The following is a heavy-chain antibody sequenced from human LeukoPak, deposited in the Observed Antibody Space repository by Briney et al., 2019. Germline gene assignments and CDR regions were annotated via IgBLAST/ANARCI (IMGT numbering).Heavy chain of an antibody. D-gene: IGHD4-17*01. CDR3: AKDTTLNFYGDHNWFDP. Sequence: PGGSLRLSCAASGFTFSNSIMHWVRQAPGKGLEWASGISWNSGSIGYADSVKGRFTISRDNAKNSLYLQMNSLRAEDTALYYCAKDTTLNFYGDHNWFDPWGQGTLVTVSS. J-gene: IGHJ5*02. CDR2: ISWNSGSI. CDR1: GFTFSNSI. V-gene: IGHV3-9*01.